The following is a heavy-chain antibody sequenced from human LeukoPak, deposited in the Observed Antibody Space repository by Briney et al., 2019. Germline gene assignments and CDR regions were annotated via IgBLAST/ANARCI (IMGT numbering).Heavy chain of an antibody. CDR2: ISAYNGNT. V-gene: IGHV1-18*01. D-gene: IGHD3-9*01. J-gene: IGHJ4*02. CDR3: ARDTANFDWYSDPTDY. CDR1: GYTFTSYG. Sequence: GASVKVFCKASGYTFTSYGISRVRQAPGQGLEWMGWISAYNGNTNYAQKIQGRVTMTTDTSTSTAYMELRSLRSDDTAVYYCARDTANFDWYSDPTDYWGQGTLVTVSS.